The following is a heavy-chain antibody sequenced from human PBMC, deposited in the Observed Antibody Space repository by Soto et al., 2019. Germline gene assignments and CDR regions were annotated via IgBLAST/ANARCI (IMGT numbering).Heavy chain of an antibody. D-gene: IGHD5-18*01. CDR2: IYYSGST. Sequence: PSETLSLTCTVSGGSISSGDYYWSWISQPPGKGLEWIGYIYYSGSTYYNPSLKSRVTISVDTSKNQFSLKLSSVTAAHTAVYYCARDTGDKAMAFGSHWGQGTLVTVSA. V-gene: IGHV4-30-4*01. CDR1: GGSISSGDYY. J-gene: IGHJ4*02. CDR3: ARDTGDKAMAFGSH.